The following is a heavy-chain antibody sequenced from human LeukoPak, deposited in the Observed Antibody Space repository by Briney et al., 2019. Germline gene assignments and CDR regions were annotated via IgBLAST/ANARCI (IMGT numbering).Heavy chain of an antibody. V-gene: IGHV1-18*01. CDR1: GYTFTSYD. CDR2: ISAYNGNT. CDR3: ARTVTGLLLSYYFDY. D-gene: IGHD2-2*01. Sequence: ASVKVSCKASGYTFTSYDISWVRQAPGQGLEWMGWISAYNGNTNYAQKLQGRVTMTTDTSTSTAYMELRSLRSDDTAVYYCARTVTGLLLSYYFDYWGQGTLVTVSS. J-gene: IGHJ4*02.